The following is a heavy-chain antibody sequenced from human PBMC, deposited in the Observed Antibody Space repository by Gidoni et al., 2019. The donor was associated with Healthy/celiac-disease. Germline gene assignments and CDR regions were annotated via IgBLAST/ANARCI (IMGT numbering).Heavy chain of an antibody. CDR1: GGTFSSYA. CDR2: IIPIFGTA. V-gene: IGHV1-69*01. D-gene: IGHD3-22*01. Sequence: QVQLVQSGAEVTKPGSSVKVSCKASGGTFSSYAPSWVRQAPGQGLEWMGGIIPIFGTANYAQKFQGRVTITADESTSTAYMELSSLRSEDTAVYYCASPKDYYDSSGVYWYFDLWGRGTLVTVSS. J-gene: IGHJ2*01. CDR3: ASPKDYYDSSGVYWYFDL.